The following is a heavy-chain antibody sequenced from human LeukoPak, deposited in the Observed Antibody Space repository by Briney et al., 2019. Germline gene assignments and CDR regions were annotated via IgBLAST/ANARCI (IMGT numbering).Heavy chain of an antibody. CDR1: GGSFSGYY. CDR3: ARAGRGYYFYYYMDV. Sequence: PSETLSLTCAVYGGSFSGYYWSWIRQPPGKGLEWIGEINHSGSTNYNPSLKSRVTISVDTSKNQFSLKLSPVTAADTAVYYCARAGRGYYFYYYMDVWGKGTTVTISS. D-gene: IGHD3-10*01. J-gene: IGHJ6*03. V-gene: IGHV4-34*01. CDR2: INHSGST.